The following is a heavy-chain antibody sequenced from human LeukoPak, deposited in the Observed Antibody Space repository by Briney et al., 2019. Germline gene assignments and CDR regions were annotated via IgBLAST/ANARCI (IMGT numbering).Heavy chain of an antibody. D-gene: IGHD6-19*01. CDR1: GGSISSTNW. J-gene: IGHJ1*01. CDR3: VANGWYSLEH. CDR2: IYHSGNT. V-gene: IGHV4-4*02. Sequence: SGTLSLTCTVSGGSISSTNWWSWVRQPPGKGLEWIGEIYHSGNTNYNPSLKSRVTLSVDKSKNQLSLKVNSVTAADTAVYYCVANGWYSLEHWGQGTLVIVSS.